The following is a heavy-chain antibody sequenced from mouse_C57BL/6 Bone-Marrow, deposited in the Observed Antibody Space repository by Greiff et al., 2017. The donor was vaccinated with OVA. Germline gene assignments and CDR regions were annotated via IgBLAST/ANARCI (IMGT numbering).Heavy chain of an antibody. D-gene: IGHD2-4*01. Sequence: EVKVVESGGGLVQPKGSLKLSCAASGFTFNTYAMHWVRQAPGKGLEWVARIRSKSSNYATYYADSVKDRFTISRDDSQSMLYLQMNNLKTEDTAMYYCGRGEGLRRGDYFDYWGQGTTLTVSS. V-gene: IGHV10-3*01. CDR1: GFTFNTYA. CDR3: GRGEGLRRGDYFDY. J-gene: IGHJ2*01. CDR2: IRSKSSNYAT.